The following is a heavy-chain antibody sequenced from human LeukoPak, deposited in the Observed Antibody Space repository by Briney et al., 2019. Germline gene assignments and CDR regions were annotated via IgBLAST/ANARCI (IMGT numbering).Heavy chain of an antibody. CDR1: GFTFSSYS. CDR3: AKGHPYDSSGYYLSRLYYFDY. Sequence: PGGSLRLSCAASGFTFSSYSMNWVRQAPGKGLEWVSSISSSSSYIYYADSVKGRFTISRDNAKNSLYLQTNSLRAEDTALYYCAKGHPYDSSGYYLSRLYYFDYWGQGTLVTVSS. CDR2: ISSSSSYI. V-gene: IGHV3-21*04. J-gene: IGHJ4*02. D-gene: IGHD3-22*01.